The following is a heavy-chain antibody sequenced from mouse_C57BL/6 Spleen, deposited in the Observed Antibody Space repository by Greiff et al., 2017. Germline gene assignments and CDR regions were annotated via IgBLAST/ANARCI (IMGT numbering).Heavy chain of an antibody. CDR2: ISYDGSN. CDR1: GYSIPRGYS. D-gene: IGHD1-1*01. Sequence: VQLVESGPGLVKPSQSLSLTCSVTGYSIPRGYSWNWFRQFPGNKLVWMGYISYDGSNIYNPSLKNRISITRYTSKNQFFLKLNSVTTEDTATYYCARGDYYGNYAMDYWGQGTSVTVSS. V-gene: IGHV3-6*01. J-gene: IGHJ4*01. CDR3: ARGDYYGNYAMDY.